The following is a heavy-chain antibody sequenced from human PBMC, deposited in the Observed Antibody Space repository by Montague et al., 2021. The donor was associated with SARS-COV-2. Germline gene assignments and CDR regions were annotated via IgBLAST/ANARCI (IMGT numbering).Heavy chain of an antibody. CDR2: IYYSGST. CDR1: GGSISRYY. V-gene: IGHV4-59*01. Sequence: SETLSLTYTVSGGSISRYYWNWIRQPPGKGLEWIAYIYYSGSTNYNPSLKSRVTISVDTSKNQFSLKLSSVTAADTAVYYCARSREDYNILTGYSYYFDYWGQGTLVTVSS. D-gene: IGHD3-9*01. J-gene: IGHJ4*02. CDR3: ARSREDYNILTGYSYYFDY.